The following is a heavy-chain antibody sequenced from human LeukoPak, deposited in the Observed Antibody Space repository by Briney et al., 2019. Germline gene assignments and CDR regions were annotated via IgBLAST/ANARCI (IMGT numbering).Heavy chain of an antibody. J-gene: IGHJ4*02. V-gene: IGHV1-69*13. Sequence: ASVKVSCKASGYTFTSYGISWVRQAPGQGLEWMGGIIPIFGTANYAQKFQGRVTITADESTSTAYMELSSLRSEDTAVYYCARAPGGSYYLFDYWGQGTLVTVSS. CDR3: ARAPGGSYYLFDY. D-gene: IGHD1-26*01. CDR2: IIPIFGTA. CDR1: GYTFTSYG.